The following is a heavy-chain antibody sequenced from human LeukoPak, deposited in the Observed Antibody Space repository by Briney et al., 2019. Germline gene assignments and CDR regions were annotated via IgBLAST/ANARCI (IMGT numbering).Heavy chain of an antibody. Sequence: TGGSLRLSCAASGFTVSSNYMSWVRQAPGKGLEWVSVIHSGGTTNYADSVQGRFTISRDNSKTTVYLHMTSLRAEDTAVYYCARDSDSGYGPFASWGQGTLVTVSS. J-gene: IGHJ4*02. CDR2: IHSGGTT. V-gene: IGHV3-53*01. CDR3: ARDSDSGYGPFAS. D-gene: IGHD5-12*01. CDR1: GFTVSSNY.